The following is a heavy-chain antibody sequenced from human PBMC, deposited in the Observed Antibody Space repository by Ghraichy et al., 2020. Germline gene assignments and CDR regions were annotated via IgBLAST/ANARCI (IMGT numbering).Heavy chain of an antibody. CDR1: GFTFSSYA. CDR2: ISGSGGST. J-gene: IGHJ5*02. Sequence: GVLNISCAASGFTFSSYAMSWVRQAPGKGLEWVSAISGSGGSTYYADSVKGRFTISRDNSKNTLYLQMNSLRAEDTAVYYCFSGGVQSGYYTRGIWFDPWGQGTLVTVSS. V-gene: IGHV3-23*01. CDR3: FSGGVQSGYYTRGIWFDP. D-gene: IGHD3-3*01.